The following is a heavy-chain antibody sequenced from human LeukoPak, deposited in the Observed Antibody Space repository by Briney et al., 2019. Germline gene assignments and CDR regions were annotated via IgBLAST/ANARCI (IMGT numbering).Heavy chain of an antibody. Sequence: SETLSLTCAVYGGSFSGYYWSWIRQPPGKGLEWIGEINHSGSTNYNPSLKSRVTISVDTSKNQFSLKLSSVTAADTAVYYCAVAGTPLRALEYWGQGTLVTVSS. CDR2: INHSGST. CDR1: GGSFSGYY. V-gene: IGHV4-34*01. D-gene: IGHD6-19*01. J-gene: IGHJ4*02. CDR3: AVAGTPLRALEY.